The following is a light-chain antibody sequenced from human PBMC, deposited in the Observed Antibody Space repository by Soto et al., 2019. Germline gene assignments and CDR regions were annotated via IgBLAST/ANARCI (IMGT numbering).Light chain of an antibody. J-gene: IGKJ5*01. V-gene: IGKV1-27*01. CDR3: QKYTSARPTIT. CDR2: AAS. Sequence: DIQLTQSPSSLSASVGDRATITCRASQGIANYLAWYQQKPGKVPQLLIYAASYLQSAVPSRFSGSGSGTDFTLTISSRQPEDVATYYYQKYTSARPTITFGQGTRLEIK. CDR1: QGIANY.